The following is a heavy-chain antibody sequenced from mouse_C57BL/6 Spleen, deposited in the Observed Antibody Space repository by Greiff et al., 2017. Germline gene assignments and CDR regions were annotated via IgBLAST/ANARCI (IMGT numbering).Heavy chain of an antibody. Sequence: EVQLQESGGDLVKPGGSLKLSCAASGFTFSSYGMSWVRQTPDKRLEWVATISSGGSYTYYPDSVKGRFTISRDNAKNTLYLQMSSLKSEDTAMYYCARQGAYYYGSSEYYYAMDYWGQGTSVTVSS. CDR1: GFTFSSYG. V-gene: IGHV5-6*01. D-gene: IGHD1-1*01. CDR2: ISSGGSYT. CDR3: ARQGAYYYGSSEYYYAMDY. J-gene: IGHJ4*01.